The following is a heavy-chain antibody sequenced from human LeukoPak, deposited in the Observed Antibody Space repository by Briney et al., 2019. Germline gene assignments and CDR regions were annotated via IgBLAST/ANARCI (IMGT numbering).Heavy chain of an antibody. D-gene: IGHD3-22*01. CDR1: GFTFDDYG. CDR2: INWNGGST. Sequence: GGSLRLSCAASGFTFDDYGMSWVRQAPGKGLEWVSGINWNGGSTGYADSVKGRFTISRDNAKNSLYLQMNSLRAGDTALYYCARERTYYYDSSGYWDYYYGMDVWGQGTTVTVSS. V-gene: IGHV3-20*04. CDR3: ARERTYYYDSSGYWDYYYGMDV. J-gene: IGHJ6*02.